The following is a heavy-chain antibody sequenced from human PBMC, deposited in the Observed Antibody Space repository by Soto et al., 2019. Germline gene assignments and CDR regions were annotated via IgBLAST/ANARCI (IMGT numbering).Heavy chain of an antibody. J-gene: IGHJ4*02. CDR3: ARGSSDWLPYFDY. Sequence: ASVKFSCKASGYTFSNYGIHWVRQAPGQRLEWMGLINAGNGNTKYSQKFQGRVTITRDTSASTAYMQLSSLRSEDTAVYFCARGSSDWLPYFDYWGQGSLVTVSS. CDR1: GYTFSNYG. V-gene: IGHV1-3*01. CDR2: INAGNGNT. D-gene: IGHD3-9*01.